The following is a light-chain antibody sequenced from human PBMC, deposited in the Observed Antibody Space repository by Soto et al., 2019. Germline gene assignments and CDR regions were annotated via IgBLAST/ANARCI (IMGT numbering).Light chain of an antibody. CDR3: QHSKIYSEG. V-gene: IGKV1-5*03. CDR2: KAS. Sequence: DIQMSQSPSSLSASVGDRVTITCRASQSISSYLKWYQQKPGKAPKLLIYKASTLKSGVPSRFSGSGSGTEFTLTISSLQPDDFAPYYCQHSKIYSEGFGQGTKV. J-gene: IGKJ1*01. CDR1: QSISSY.